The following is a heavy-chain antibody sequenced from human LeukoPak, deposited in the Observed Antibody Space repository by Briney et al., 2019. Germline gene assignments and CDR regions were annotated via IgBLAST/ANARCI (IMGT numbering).Heavy chain of an antibody. CDR1: GLTFSSYS. CDR3: ARSYTAMAHDAFDI. D-gene: IGHD5-18*01. Sequence: GGSLRLSCAASGLTFSSYSMNWVRQAPGKGLEWVSSISSSSSYIYYADSVKGRFTISRDNAKSSLYLQMNSLRAEDTAVYYCARSYTAMAHDAFDIWGQGTMVTVSS. J-gene: IGHJ3*02. CDR2: ISSSSSYI. V-gene: IGHV3-21*01.